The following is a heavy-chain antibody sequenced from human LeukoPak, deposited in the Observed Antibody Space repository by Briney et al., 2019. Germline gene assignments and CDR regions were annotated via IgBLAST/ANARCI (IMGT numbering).Heavy chain of an antibody. CDR3: AKVPYSGSHYVWYFDY. D-gene: IGHD1-26*01. CDR1: EFTFSSYG. Sequence: GRSLRLSCAASEFTFSSYGMHWVRQAPAKGLEWVAVISYDGSNKYYAHSVKGRFTISRDNSKNTLYLQTNSLRAEDTAVYYCAKVPYSGSHYVWYFDYWGQGTLVTVSS. V-gene: IGHV3-30*18. CDR2: ISYDGSNK. J-gene: IGHJ4*02.